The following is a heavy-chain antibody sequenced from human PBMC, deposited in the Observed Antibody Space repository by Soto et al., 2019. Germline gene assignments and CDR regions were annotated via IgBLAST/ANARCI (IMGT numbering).Heavy chain of an antibody. J-gene: IGHJ4*02. D-gene: IGHD3-9*01. CDR3: ARGGGSYDILTGYPPRGVDY. CDR1: GFTFSSYS. V-gene: IGHV3-21*01. Sequence: EVQLVESGGGLVKPGGSLRLSCAASGFTFSSYSMNWVRQAPGKGLEWVSSISSSSSYIYYADSVKGRFTISRDNAKNSLYLQMNSLRAEDTAVYYCARGGGSYDILTGYPPRGVDYWGQGTLVTVSS. CDR2: ISSSSSYI.